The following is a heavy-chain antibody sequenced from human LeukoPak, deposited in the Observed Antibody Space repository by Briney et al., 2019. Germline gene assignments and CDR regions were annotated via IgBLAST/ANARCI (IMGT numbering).Heavy chain of an antibody. J-gene: IGHJ4*02. CDR1: GFTVSSSY. CDR2: IYSGSST. D-gene: IGHD3-22*01. V-gene: IGHV3-66*01. Sequence: GGSLRLSCAASGFTVSSSYMSWVRQAPGKGLEWVSVIYSGSSTYYADSVKGRFTISRDNSKNTLYLQMNSLRAEDTAVYYCAKDPIRHYDSSGYLFDYWGQGTLVTVSS. CDR3: AKDPIRHYDSSGYLFDY.